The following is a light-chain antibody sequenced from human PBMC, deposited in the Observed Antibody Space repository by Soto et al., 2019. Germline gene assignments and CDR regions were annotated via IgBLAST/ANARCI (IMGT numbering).Light chain of an antibody. Sequence: QSVLTQPPSASGTPGQRVTFSCSGSSSNIGSNAVNWYQHLPGTAPKLIIYTDNKRPSGVPDRFSGSKSGTSASLAISGLQSEDEAYYYCVAWDASLSAVVFGGGTKLTVL. CDR3: VAWDASLSAVV. CDR1: SSNIGSNA. V-gene: IGLV1-44*01. CDR2: TDN. J-gene: IGLJ2*01.